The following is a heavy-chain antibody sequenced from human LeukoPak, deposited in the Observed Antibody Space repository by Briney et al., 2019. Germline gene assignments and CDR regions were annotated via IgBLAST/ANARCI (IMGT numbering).Heavy chain of an antibody. V-gene: IGHV4-59*01. CDR2: IYYCGST. Sequence: SSETLSLTCTVSGGSISSYYWSWIRQPPGKGLEWIGYIYYCGSTNYNPFLKSRVTISVDTSKNQFSLKLSSVTAADTAVYYCARAPSQISGSFNFDYWGQGTLVTVSS. D-gene: IGHD1-26*01. CDR1: GGSISSYY. CDR3: ARAPSQISGSFNFDY. J-gene: IGHJ4*02.